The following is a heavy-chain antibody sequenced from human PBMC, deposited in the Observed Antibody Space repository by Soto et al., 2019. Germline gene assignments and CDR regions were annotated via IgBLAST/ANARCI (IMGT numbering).Heavy chain of an antibody. CDR1: GYSFTSYW. Sequence: GECLKISCKGSGYSFTSYWIGWVPQMPGKGLEWMGIIYPGDSDTRYSPSFQGQVTISADKSISTAYLQWSSLKASDTAMYYCARHIHDYGDYYFDYWGQGTLVTVSS. V-gene: IGHV5-51*01. CDR2: IYPGDSDT. J-gene: IGHJ4*02. CDR3: ARHIHDYGDYYFDY. D-gene: IGHD4-17*01.